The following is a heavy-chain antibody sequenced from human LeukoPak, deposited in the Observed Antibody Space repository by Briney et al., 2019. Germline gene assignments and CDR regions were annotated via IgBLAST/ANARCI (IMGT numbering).Heavy chain of an antibody. J-gene: IGHJ4*02. CDR3: ARGFLVGNNAA. CDR2: IHGAGGT. D-gene: IGHD1-26*01. V-gene: IGHV3-66*01. Sequence: PGGSLRLSCVVSGFTVSNNYMTWVRQAPGKGLEWVSAIHGAGGTHHANSVKDRFSTSRDNSKNTVYLQMNSLRAEDTAVYYCARGFLVGNNAARGQGTLVTISS. CDR1: GFTVSNNY.